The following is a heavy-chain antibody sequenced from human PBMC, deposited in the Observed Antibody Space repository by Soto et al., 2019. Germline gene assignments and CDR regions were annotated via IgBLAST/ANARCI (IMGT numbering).Heavy chain of an antibody. V-gene: IGHV1-46*01. Sequence: QVQLVQSGAEVKKPGASVKVSCKASGYTFTNYHIHWVRQAPGQGLEWMGVINPSDGSTSYTQKIQGRVTMTRDTSTSTVYMELSSLRSEDAAVYYCARTVASNENIDYWGQGTLVTVSS. CDR2: INPSDGST. D-gene: IGHD1-1*01. CDR1: GYTFTNYH. J-gene: IGHJ4*02. CDR3: ARTVASNENIDY.